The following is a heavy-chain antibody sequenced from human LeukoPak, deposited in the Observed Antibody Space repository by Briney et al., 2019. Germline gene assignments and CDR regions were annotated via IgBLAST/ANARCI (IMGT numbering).Heavy chain of an antibody. CDR1: GYTFISYD. V-gene: IGHV1-8*03. J-gene: IGHJ4*02. CDR2: MNPNSGNT. Sequence: ASVKVSCMASGYTFISYDINWVRQATGQGLEWMGWMNPNSGNTGYAQKFQGRVTITRNTSISTAHMELSSLRSEDTAVYYCARSFKGAVAGTGFGYWGQGTLVTVSS. D-gene: IGHD6-19*01. CDR3: ARSFKGAVAGTGFGY.